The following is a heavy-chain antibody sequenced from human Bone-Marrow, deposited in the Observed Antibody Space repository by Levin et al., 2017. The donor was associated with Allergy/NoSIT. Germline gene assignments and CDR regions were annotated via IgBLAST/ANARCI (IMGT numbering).Heavy chain of an antibody. CDR1: GYTFTSLD. CDR2: INPNSGDT. V-gene: IGHV1-8*01. Sequence: ASVKVSCRTSGYTFTSLDIHWLRQASGPGLESMGWINPNSGDTGLAQKFEDRVTLTTDRSTNTAYMELRSLRSEDTATYYCAVRRRRLTLDFWGQGTLVTVSS. CDR3: AVRRRRLTLDF. J-gene: IGHJ4*02.